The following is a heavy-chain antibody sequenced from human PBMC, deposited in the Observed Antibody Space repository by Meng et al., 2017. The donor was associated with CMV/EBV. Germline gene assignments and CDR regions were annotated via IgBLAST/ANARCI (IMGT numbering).Heavy chain of an antibody. V-gene: IGHV5-51*01. CDR3: ARQYCSSTSCRRLNYYYYYGMDV. J-gene: IGHJ6*02. CDR1: GYSFTSYW. Sequence: ESLKISCKGSGYSFTSYWIGWVRQMPGKGLEWMGIIYPGDSDTRYSPSFQGQVTISADKSISTAYLQWSSLKASDTAMYYCARQYCSSTSCRRLNYYYYYGMDVWGQGTTVTVSS. D-gene: IGHD2-2*01. CDR2: IYPGDSDT.